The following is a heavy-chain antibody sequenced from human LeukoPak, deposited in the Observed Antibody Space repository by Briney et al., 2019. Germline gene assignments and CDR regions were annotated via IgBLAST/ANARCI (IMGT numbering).Heavy chain of an antibody. J-gene: IGHJ4*02. CDR2: ISRSGDT. CDR3: AKVRGDYWSPFEY. D-gene: IGHD2-8*02. Sequence: GGSLRLSCAASGFTFNNYAMSWVRQAPGKGLEWVSGISRSGDTYYADSVKGRFTISRDNSKNTLYQQMNSLRGEDTALYYCAKVRGDYWSPFEYWGQGTLVTVSS. CDR1: GFTFNNYA. V-gene: IGHV3-23*01.